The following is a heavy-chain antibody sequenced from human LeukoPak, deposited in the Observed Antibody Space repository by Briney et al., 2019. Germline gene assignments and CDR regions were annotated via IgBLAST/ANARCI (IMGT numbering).Heavy chain of an antibody. CDR1: GYTFTGYY. Sequence: ASVKVSCKASGYTFTGYYMHWVRQAPGQGLEWMGWINPNSGGTNYAQKFQGRVTMTRDTSISTAYMELSRLRSDDTAVYYCARDCSGGSCYPGYYGMDVWGQGTTVTVSS. CDR3: ARDCSGGSCYPGYYGMDV. CDR2: INPNSGGT. D-gene: IGHD2-15*01. V-gene: IGHV1-2*02. J-gene: IGHJ6*02.